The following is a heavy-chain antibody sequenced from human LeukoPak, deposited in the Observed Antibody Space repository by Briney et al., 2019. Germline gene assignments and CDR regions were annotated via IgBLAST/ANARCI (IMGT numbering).Heavy chain of an antibody. Sequence: PGGSLRLSCAASGFTYSSNWMHWVRQAPGKGLEWVSYISSSSSTIYYADSVKGRFTISRDNAKNSLYLQMNSLRDEDTAVYYCATSRSSFTSYYFDYWGQGTLVTVSS. D-gene: IGHD3-10*01. CDR3: ATSRSSFTSYYFDY. V-gene: IGHV3-48*02. J-gene: IGHJ4*02. CDR2: ISSSSSTI. CDR1: GFTYSSNW.